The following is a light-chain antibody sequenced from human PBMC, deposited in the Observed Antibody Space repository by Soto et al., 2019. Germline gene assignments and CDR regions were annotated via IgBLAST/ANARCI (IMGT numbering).Light chain of an antibody. CDR2: RAS. J-gene: IGKJ2*01. CDR3: QQYNSYSYT. V-gene: IGKV1-5*03. Sequence: DIQMTQSPSTLSASVGDRVTIACRASQTINDWLAWYQQKPGKAPNLLIYRASNLQSGVPSRFSGSGSGTAFTLTISSLQPDDVATYYCQQYNSYSYTFGQGTKLEIK. CDR1: QTINDW.